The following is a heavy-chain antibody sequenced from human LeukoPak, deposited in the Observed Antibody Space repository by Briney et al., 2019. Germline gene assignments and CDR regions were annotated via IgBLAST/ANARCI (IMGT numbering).Heavy chain of an antibody. Sequence: GGSLRLSCAASGFTFSSYGMHWVRQAPGKGLEWVAVISYDGSNKYYADSVKGRFTISRDNTKNSLYLQMNGLRAEDTAVYYCTRDPTQYLRYGYFDYWGQGTLVTVSS. V-gene: IGHV3-30*03. J-gene: IGHJ4*02. CDR1: GFTFSSYG. CDR2: ISYDGSNK. CDR3: TRDPTQYLRYGYFDY. D-gene: IGHD4-11*01.